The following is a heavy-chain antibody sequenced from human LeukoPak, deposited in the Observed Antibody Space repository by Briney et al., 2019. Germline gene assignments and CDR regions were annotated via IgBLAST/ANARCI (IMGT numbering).Heavy chain of an antibody. CDR2: IYYSGST. V-gene: IGHV4-39*01. J-gene: IGHJ4*02. CDR3: AANRARLDY. D-gene: IGHD1-14*01. CDR1: GGSISSSSYY. Sequence: SEALSLTCTVSGGSISSSSYYWGWIRQPPGKGLEWIGSIYYSGSTYYNPSLKSRVTMSVDTSKNQFSLKLSSVTAADTAVYYCAANRARLDYWGQGTLVTVSS.